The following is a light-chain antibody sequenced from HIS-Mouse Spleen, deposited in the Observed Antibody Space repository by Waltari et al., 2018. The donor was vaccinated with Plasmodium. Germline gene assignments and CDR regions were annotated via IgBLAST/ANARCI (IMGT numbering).Light chain of an antibody. J-gene: IGLJ1*01. CDR2: GKN. CDR3: NSRDSSGNHLYV. Sequence: SSELTQDPAVSVALGQTVRIPCQGASLRSYYASWYQQKPGQAPVLVIYGKNNRPSGIPDRFSGSSSGNTASLTITGAQAEDEADYYCNSRDSSGNHLYVFGTGTKVTVL. CDR1: SLRSYY. V-gene: IGLV3-19*01.